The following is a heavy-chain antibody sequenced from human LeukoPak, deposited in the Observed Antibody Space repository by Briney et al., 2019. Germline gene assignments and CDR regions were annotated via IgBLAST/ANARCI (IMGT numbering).Heavy chain of an antibody. V-gene: IGHV4-38-2*02. Sequence: PSETLSLTCTVSGYSISSGYYWGWIRQPPGKGLEWIGSIYHSGSTYYNPSLKSRATISVDTSKSQFSLKLSSVTAADTAVYYCARHGDSSSWSYFDYWGQGTLVSVSS. D-gene: IGHD6-13*01. J-gene: IGHJ4*02. CDR3: ARHGDSSSWSYFDY. CDR1: GYSISSGYY. CDR2: IYHSGST.